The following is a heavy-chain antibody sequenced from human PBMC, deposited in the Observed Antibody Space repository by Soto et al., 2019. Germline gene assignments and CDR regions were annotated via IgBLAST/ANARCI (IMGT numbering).Heavy chain of an antibody. J-gene: IGHJ6*02. D-gene: IGHD1-20*01. CDR3: ASSFTGGNWIRYGMDV. V-gene: IGHV3-11*01. Sequence: PGGSLRLSCAASGFTFSDYYMSWIRQAPGKGLEWVSYISSSGSTMYYADSVKGRFTISRDNAKNPLYLQMNSLRAEDTAVYYCASSFTGGNWIRYGMDVWGQGPTVTVSS. CDR2: ISSSGSTM. CDR1: GFTFSDYY.